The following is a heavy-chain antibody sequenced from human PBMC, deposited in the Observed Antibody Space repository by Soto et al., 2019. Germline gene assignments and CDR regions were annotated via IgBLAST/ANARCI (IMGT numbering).Heavy chain of an antibody. CDR2: INHRGSA. J-gene: IGHJ5*02. D-gene: IGHD2-2*01. CDR3: ARLGASYQSLDP. V-gene: IGHV4-4*02. CDR1: WASVSSTYC. Sequence: SETPPLTSAVSWASVSSTYCWSLVRQPPGKGPEWIGEINHRGSASYNPSLKSRVTISLETSKRQFSLRLNSVTAADTAVYYCARLGASYQSLDPWGPGTLVTVSS.